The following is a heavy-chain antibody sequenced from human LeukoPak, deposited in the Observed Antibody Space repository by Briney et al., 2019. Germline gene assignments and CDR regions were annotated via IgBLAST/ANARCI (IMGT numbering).Heavy chain of an antibody. Sequence: GASVKVSCKASGYTFTSYDINWVRQATGQGLEWMGIINPSGGSTSYAQKFQGRVTMTRDTSTSTVYMEVSSLRSEDTAVYYCARDRYYGSGSYNYFDYWGQGTLVTVSS. J-gene: IGHJ4*02. D-gene: IGHD3-10*01. CDR1: GYTFTSYD. CDR3: ARDRYYGSGSYNYFDY. V-gene: IGHV1-46*01. CDR2: INPSGGST.